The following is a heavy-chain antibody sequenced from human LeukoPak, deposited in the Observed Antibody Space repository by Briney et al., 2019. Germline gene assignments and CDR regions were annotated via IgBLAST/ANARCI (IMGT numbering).Heavy chain of an antibody. D-gene: IGHD2-2*01. CDR3: ARSAGYCSSTSCLVYFQH. Sequence: PGGSLRLSCAASGFTVSSNYMSWVRQAPGKGLEWVSVIYSGGCTYYADSVKGRFTISRDNSKNTLYLQMNSLRAEDTAVYYCARSAGYCSSTSCLVYFQHWGQGTLVTVSS. J-gene: IGHJ1*01. CDR1: GFTVSSNY. CDR2: IYSGGCT. V-gene: IGHV3-66*01.